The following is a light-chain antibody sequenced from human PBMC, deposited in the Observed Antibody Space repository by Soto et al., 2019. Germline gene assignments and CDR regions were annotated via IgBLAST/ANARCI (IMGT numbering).Light chain of an antibody. Sequence: DIQMTQSPSPLSASVGDTVTVTCRASQSIGRWLAWYQQKPGKAPKLLIFDASTLENGVPARFSGSRSGPEFSLTISSLQPDDFATYYCHQYYSYWTFGQATKVDIK. CDR1: QSIGRW. J-gene: IGKJ1*01. CDR2: DAS. V-gene: IGKV1-5*01. CDR3: HQYYSYWT.